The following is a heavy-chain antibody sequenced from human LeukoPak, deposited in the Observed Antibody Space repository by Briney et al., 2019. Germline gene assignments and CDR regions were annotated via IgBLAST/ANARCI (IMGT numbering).Heavy chain of an antibody. V-gene: IGHV4-59*01. D-gene: IGHD6-19*01. CDR2: IYRSMST. CDR1: GGSFSGYY. J-gene: IGHJ5*02. Sequence: PSETLSLTCAVYGGSFSGYYWSWMRQSPEKGLEWIGTIYRSMSTNYNPSLKSRVTISVDTSKNQFSLRLSSVTAADTALYYCARDQSQWQVPQHWFDPWGQGTLVTVSS. CDR3: ARDQSQWQVPQHWFDP.